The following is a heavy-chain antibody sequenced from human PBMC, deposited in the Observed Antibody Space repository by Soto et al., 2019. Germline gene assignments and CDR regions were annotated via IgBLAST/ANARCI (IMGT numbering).Heavy chain of an antibody. CDR3: ARGSPLGYCSSTSCYTGGGNYYYYGMDV. J-gene: IGHJ6*02. D-gene: IGHD2-2*02. CDR1: GSTLSRYS. CDR2: ISTSSSYI. V-gene: IGHV3-21*01. Sequence: PGGSLRLSCPPSGSTLSRYSTNWVRHAQGKGLGWVSSISTSSSYIYYADSVKGRFTISRDNAKNSLYLQMNSLRAEDTAVYYCARGSPLGYCSSTSCYTGGGNYYYYGMDVWGQGTTVTVSS.